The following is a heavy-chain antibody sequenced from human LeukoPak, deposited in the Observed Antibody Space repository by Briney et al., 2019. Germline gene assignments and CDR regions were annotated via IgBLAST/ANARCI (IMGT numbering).Heavy chain of an antibody. Sequence: SETLSLTCTVSGGSISSYYWSWIRQPPGKGLEWIGYIYYSGSTYYNPSLKSRVTISVDTSKNQFSLKLSSVTAADTAVYYCARAVFWSGYHYFDYWGQGTLVTVSS. CDR3: ARAVFWSGYHYFDY. V-gene: IGHV4-59*12. D-gene: IGHD3-3*01. CDR2: IYYSGST. CDR1: GGSISSYY. J-gene: IGHJ4*02.